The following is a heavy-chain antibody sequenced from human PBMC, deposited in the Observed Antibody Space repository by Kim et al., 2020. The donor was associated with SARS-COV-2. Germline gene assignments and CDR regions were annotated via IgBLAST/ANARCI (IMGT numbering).Heavy chain of an antibody. V-gene: IGHV4-59*01. CDR1: GGSISSYY. J-gene: IGHJ4*02. Sequence: SETLSLTCTVSGGSISSYYWSWIRQSPGKGLEWIGYIHYSGSTNYNPSLKSRVTISVDTSKNQFSLKLSSVTAADTAVYYCARDRHGNSWSCCYWGQGIPVSVSS. CDR2: IHYSGST. CDR3: ARDRHGNSWSCCY. D-gene: IGHD3-10*01.